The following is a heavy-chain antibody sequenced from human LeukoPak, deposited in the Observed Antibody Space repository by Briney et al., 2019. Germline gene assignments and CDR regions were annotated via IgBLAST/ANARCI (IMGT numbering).Heavy chain of an antibody. CDR3: ARDLSITMIVGMDV. Sequence: ASVKVSCKASGYTFTGYYMHWVRQAPGQGLERMGWINPNSGGTNYAQKFQGRVTMTRDTSISTAYMELSRLRSDDTAVYYCARDLSITMIVGMDVWGKGTTVTVSS. CDR1: GYTFTGYY. CDR2: INPNSGGT. V-gene: IGHV1-2*02. J-gene: IGHJ6*04. D-gene: IGHD3-22*01.